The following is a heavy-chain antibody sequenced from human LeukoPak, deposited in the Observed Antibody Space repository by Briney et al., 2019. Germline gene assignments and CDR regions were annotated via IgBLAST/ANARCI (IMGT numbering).Heavy chain of an antibody. Sequence: ASVKVSCKASGYTFTSNYIHWVRQAPGHGLEWMGMIYPRDGSTSYAQKFQGRVTVTRDTSTSTVHMDLSGLRSEDTAVYYCARDQEGFDYWGQGTLVTVSS. CDR3: ARDQEGFDY. CDR2: IYPRDGST. J-gene: IGHJ4*02. V-gene: IGHV1-46*01. CDR1: GYTFTSNY.